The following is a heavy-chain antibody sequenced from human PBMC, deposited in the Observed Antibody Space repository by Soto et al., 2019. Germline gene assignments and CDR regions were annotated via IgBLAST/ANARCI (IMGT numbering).Heavy chain of an antibody. CDR2: ISGRSNSK. V-gene: IGHV3-48*02. Sequence: EVQLVESGGGLVQPGGSLRLSCAASGFTSSSSSMNWVRQAPGKGLEWLSDISGRSNSKYYADSVKGRFTISRDNAKNALYLQMSSLRDEDTAVYYCARAGASDAFDIWGQGTMVTVSS. CDR3: ARAGASDAFDI. D-gene: IGHD1-26*01. CDR1: GFTSSSSS. J-gene: IGHJ3*02.